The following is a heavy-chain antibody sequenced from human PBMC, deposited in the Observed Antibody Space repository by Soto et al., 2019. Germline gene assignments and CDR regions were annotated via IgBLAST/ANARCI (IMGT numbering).Heavy chain of an antibody. V-gene: IGHV1-3*05. D-gene: IGHD6-19*01. CDR3: ARAVAVPADFDY. Sequence: QVQVVQSGAEEKKPGASVKVSCTASGYTFTGYAIHWVRQAPGQSLEWMGWINAGNGNTKYSQKFQGRVTITRDTSASTAYMELSSLRSEDTAVYYCARAVAVPADFDYWGQGTLVTVSS. CDR2: INAGNGNT. J-gene: IGHJ4*02. CDR1: GYTFTGYA.